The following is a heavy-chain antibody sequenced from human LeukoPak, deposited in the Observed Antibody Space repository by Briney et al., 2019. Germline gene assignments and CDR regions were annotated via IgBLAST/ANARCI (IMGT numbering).Heavy chain of an antibody. D-gene: IGHD4-23*01. CDR2: IYHSGST. CDR3: ARTVVTYYLDY. J-gene: IGHJ4*02. CDR1: GGSISSGGYY. V-gene: IGHV4-30-2*01. Sequence: SETLSLTCTVSGGSISSGGYYWSWIRQPPGKGLERIGYIYHSGSTYYNPSLKSRVTISVDRSKNQFSLKLSSVTAADTAVYYCARTVVTYYLDYWGQGTLVTVSS.